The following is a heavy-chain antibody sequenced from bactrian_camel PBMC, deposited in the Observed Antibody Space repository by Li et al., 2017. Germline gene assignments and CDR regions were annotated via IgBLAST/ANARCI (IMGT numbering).Heavy chain of an antibody. V-gene: IGHV3S5*01. CDR2: IFSDGTKP. Sequence: HVQLVESGGGSVQAGGSLRLSCAVSGDIDSINCMAWLRQPPGKSLEWVSSIFSDGTKPLYVDFVGGRFTISRDNAKNIVYLQMDLVKFEDTALYYCVASSSPATIAGRLGPGTQVTVS. CDR1: GDIDSINC. J-gene: IGHJ4*01. D-gene: IGHD4*01.